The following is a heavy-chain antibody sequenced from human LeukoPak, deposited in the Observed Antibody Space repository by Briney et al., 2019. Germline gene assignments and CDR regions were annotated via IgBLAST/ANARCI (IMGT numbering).Heavy chain of an antibody. V-gene: IGHV3-7*01. CDR3: ATQDYSNFDY. Sequence: GGSLRLSCAASGLTLRNYWMAWVCQAPGKGLERVANINGDGSVTDYVDSMKGRFTISRDNARNSMYLQMNSLSAEDTAVYYCATQDYSNFDYWGRGILVSVSS. CDR2: INGDGSVT. J-gene: IGHJ4*02. D-gene: IGHD4-11*01. CDR1: GLTLRNYW.